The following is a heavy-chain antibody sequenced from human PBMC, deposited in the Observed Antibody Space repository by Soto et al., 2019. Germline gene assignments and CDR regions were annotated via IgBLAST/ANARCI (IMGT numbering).Heavy chain of an antibody. CDR2: INHSGST. J-gene: IGHJ4*02. CDR3: ARDKITGLFAY. V-gene: IGHV4-34*01. D-gene: IGHD2-8*02. Sequence: WTWIRQPPGTGLEWIGEINHSGSTNYNPSLKIRVTISVDTSKNQFSLKLTSVTAADTAVYYCARDKITGLFAYWGQGTLVTVSS.